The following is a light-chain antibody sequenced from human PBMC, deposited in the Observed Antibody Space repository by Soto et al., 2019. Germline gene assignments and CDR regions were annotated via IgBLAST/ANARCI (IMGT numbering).Light chain of an antibody. J-gene: IGKJ4*01. CDR2: GAS. Sequence: EIVLTQSPGPLSLSPGERAPLSCRASQSVSSSYLAWYQQKPGQAPRLLIYGASSRATGIPDRFSGSGSGTDFTLTISRLEPEDFAVYYCQQCGSSPLTFGGGTKVEIK. V-gene: IGKV3-20*01. CDR3: QQCGSSPLT. CDR1: QSVSSSY.